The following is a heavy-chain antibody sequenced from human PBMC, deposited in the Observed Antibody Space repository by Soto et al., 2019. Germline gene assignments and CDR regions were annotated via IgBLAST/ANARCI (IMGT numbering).Heavy chain of an antibody. CDR1: GGTFSSYA. D-gene: IGHD1-1*01. V-gene: IGHV1-69*13. J-gene: IGHJ6*02. CDR2: IIPIFGTA. Sequence: SVKVSCKASGGTFSSYAISWVRQAPGQGLEWMGGIIPIFGTANYAQKFQGRVTITADESTSTAYMELSSLRSEDTAVYYCARDLRTAPGGAYYYYHGMDVWGQGTTVTVSS. CDR3: ARDLRTAPGGAYYYYHGMDV.